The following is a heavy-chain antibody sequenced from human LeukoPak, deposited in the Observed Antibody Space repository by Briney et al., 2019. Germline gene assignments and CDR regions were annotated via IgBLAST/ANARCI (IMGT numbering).Heavy chain of an antibody. D-gene: IGHD3-22*01. Sequence: SETQSLTCTVSGGSISSYYWSWIRQPPGEGLEWIAYISHSGGTNYNPSLKSRVTISVDTSKNQFSLKLNSVTAADTAVYYCARAPMGYYEIRPNGFDPGAREPWSPSPQ. CDR1: GGSISSYY. CDR2: ISHSGGT. J-gene: IGHJ5*02. CDR3: ARAPMGYYEIRPNGFDP. V-gene: IGHV4-59*01.